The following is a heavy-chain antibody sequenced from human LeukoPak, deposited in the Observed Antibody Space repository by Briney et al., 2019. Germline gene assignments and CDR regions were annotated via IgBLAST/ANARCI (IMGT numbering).Heavy chain of an antibody. CDR2: INPTSGAT. J-gene: IGHJ3*01. Sequence: ASVKVSCKASGYTFTDYYVHWVRQAPGQGLEWVGWINPTSGATSYAQRFQDRVTMTRDTSNNTFYMDLSRLRSDDTAVYYCAREFRTTTWSYDAFDLWGQGTMVTVSS. CDR3: AREFRTTTWSYDAFDL. CDR1: GYTFTDYY. D-gene: IGHD1/OR15-1a*01. V-gene: IGHV1-2*02.